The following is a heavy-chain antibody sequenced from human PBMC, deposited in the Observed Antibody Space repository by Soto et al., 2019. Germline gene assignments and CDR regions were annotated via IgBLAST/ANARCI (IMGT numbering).Heavy chain of an antibody. CDR1: EFTFSDYA. J-gene: IGHJ4*02. Sequence: GGSLRLSCAASEFTFSDYAMNWVRQAPGKGLEWVSTISGSGGSPYYADSVKGRFTISRDNSKNTLYLQMNSLRAGDSAIYYCAKEGTSGLYYFDYWGQGTLVTVSS. CDR2: ISGSGGSP. CDR3: AKEGTSGLYYFDY. V-gene: IGHV3-23*01. D-gene: IGHD6-19*01.